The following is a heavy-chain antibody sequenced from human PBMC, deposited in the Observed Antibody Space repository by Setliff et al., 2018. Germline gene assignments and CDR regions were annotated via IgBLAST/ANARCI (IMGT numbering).Heavy chain of an antibody. Sequence: SETLSLTCGASGGSFSDYYWSWIRQTPGKGLEWIGNIHHSGKAYYNPSLKSRVTMSVDTSKNHVSLKLSSVTAADTAVYYCARAHTWSLPNDNSGYPGWFDPWGQGTLVTVSS. D-gene: IGHD3-22*01. CDR1: GGSFSDYY. J-gene: IGHJ5*02. CDR3: ARAHTWSLPNDNSGYPGWFDP. CDR2: IHHSGKA. V-gene: IGHV4-34*01.